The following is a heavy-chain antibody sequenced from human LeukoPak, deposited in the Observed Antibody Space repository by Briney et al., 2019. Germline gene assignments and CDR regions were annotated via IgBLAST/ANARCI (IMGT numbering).Heavy chain of an antibody. D-gene: IGHD6-19*01. V-gene: IGHV4-59*08. CDR2: IYYSGST. Sequence: SETLSLTCTVSGGSISSYYWSWIRQPPGKGLEWIGYIYYSGSTNYNPSLKSRVTISVDTSKNQFSLKLSSVTAADTAVYYCARRGSGWSGDGAFDIWGQGTMVTV. CDR1: GGSISSYY. J-gene: IGHJ3*02. CDR3: ARRGSGWSGDGAFDI.